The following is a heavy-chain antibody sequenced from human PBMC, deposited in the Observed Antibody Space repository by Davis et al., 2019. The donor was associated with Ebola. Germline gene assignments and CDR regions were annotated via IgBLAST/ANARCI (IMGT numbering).Heavy chain of an antibody. CDR1: GFTSSRYE. CDR3: AIPDTAMVDYYYYGMDV. CDR2: ISYDGSNK. V-gene: IGHV3-30-3*01. D-gene: IGHD5-18*01. J-gene: IGHJ6*02. Sequence: WGSLRLSCAASGFTSSRYEMNWVRQAPGKGLEWVAVISYDGSNKYYADSVKGRFTISRDNSKNTLYLQMNSLRAEDTAVYYCAIPDTAMVDYYYYGMDVWGQGTTVTVSS.